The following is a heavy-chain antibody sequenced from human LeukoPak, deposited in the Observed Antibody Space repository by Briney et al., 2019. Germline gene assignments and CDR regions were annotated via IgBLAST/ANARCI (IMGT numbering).Heavy chain of an antibody. V-gene: IGHV3-48*03. CDR2: ISTSGSTT. CDR3: ARGALHVFDY. Sequence: GGSLRLSCAASGFTFSDYEINWVRQAPGQGLEWVSCISTSGSTTYYADSVKGRFTISRDNAKNSLFLQMNTLTAEDTAVYYCARGALHVFDYWGQGTPVTVSS. D-gene: IGHD3-10*02. J-gene: IGHJ4*02. CDR1: GFTFSDYE.